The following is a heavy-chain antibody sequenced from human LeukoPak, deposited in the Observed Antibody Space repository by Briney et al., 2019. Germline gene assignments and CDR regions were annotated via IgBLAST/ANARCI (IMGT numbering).Heavy chain of an antibody. CDR1: GFTFSSYS. V-gene: IGHV3-21*01. J-gene: IGHJ4*02. CDR2: ISSSSSYI. Sequence: PGGSLRLSCAASGFTFSSYSMNWVRQAPGKGLEWVSSISSSSSYIYYADSVKGRFTTSRDNAKNSLYLQMNSLRAEDTAVYYCARGGGYCSSTSCPLYYFDYWGQGTLVTVSS. CDR3: ARGGGYCSSTSCPLYYFDY. D-gene: IGHD2-2*01.